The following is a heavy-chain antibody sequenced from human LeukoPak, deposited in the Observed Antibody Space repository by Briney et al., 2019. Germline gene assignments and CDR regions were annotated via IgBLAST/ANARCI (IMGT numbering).Heavy chain of an antibody. Sequence: SSETLSLTCTVSGGSISSYYWSWIRQPPGKGLEWIGYIYYSGSTNYNPSLKSRVTISVDTSKNQFSLKLSSVTAADTAVYYCARSKWGAFDIWGQGTMVTVSS. CDR2: IYYSGST. CDR3: ARSKWGAFDI. CDR1: GGSISSYY. V-gene: IGHV4-59*08. J-gene: IGHJ3*02. D-gene: IGHD1-26*01.